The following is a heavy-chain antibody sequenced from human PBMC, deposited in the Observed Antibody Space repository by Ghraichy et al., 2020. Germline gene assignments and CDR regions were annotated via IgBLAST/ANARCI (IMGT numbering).Heavy chain of an antibody. V-gene: IGHV3-48*03. Sequence: GGSLRLSCTASGFTFTSYEMNWVRQAPGKGLEWISYISSSGTIFYFADSVKGRFTVSRDNAKNSLYLQMNSLRVEDTAVYYCARDPLGFKEWGFDQWSQGTLVTIS. CDR2: ISSSGTIF. CDR3: ARDPLGFKEWGFDQ. J-gene: IGHJ4*02. CDR1: GFTFTSYE. D-gene: IGHD3-3*01.